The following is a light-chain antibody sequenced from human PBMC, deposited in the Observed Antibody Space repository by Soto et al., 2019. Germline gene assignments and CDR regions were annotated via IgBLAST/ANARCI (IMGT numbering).Light chain of an antibody. CDR3: NSYTRSSTLV. CDR1: SSDIGGYKY. V-gene: IGLV2-14*01. CDR2: EVS. J-gene: IGLJ1*01. Sequence: QSALTQPASVSGSPGQSITISCTGTSSDIGGYKYVSWYQQHPGKAPRLIIYEVSNRPSGVSSRFSGSKSGNTASLTISGLQVEDEADYYCNSYTRSSTLVFGTGTKLTVL.